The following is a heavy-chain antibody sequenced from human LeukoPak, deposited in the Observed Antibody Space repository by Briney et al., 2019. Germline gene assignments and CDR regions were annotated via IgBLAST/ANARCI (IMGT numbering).Heavy chain of an antibody. CDR1: GFTFSGYW. CDR3: ARDYYDSSGYYHAFDY. D-gene: IGHD3-22*01. J-gene: IGHJ4*02. CDR2: INSDGSST. Sequence: PGGSLRLSCAASGFTFSGYWMHWVRQAPGKGLVWVSRINSDGSSTSYADSVKGRFTISRDNAKNTLYLQMNSLRAEDTAVYYCARDYYDSSGYYHAFDYWGQGTLVTVSS. V-gene: IGHV3-74*01.